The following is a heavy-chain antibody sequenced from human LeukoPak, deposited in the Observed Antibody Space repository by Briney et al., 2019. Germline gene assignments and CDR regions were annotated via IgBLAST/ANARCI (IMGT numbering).Heavy chain of an antibody. CDR1: GFSVSTNY. Sequence: PGGSLRVSCAASGFSVSTNYMSWARQAPGKGLEWVSAIFTGGTTYYSDSVRGRFTISRDNSKNTLYLQMNSLRAEDTAVYYCARLSNYDLFFHYWGLGTLVTVSS. V-gene: IGHV3-53*01. D-gene: IGHD3-9*01. CDR3: ARLSNYDLFFHY. CDR2: IFTGGTT. J-gene: IGHJ4*02.